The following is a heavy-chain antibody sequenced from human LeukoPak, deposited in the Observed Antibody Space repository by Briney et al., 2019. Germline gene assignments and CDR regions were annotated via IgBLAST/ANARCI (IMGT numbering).Heavy chain of an antibody. CDR1: GYTFTAYY. CDR3: ATLVRGVNTFDY. Sequence: GASVKVSCRASGYTFTAYYIHWVRQAPGQGLEWMGWISPNSGGTNYAQKFQGRVTLTRDTSITTAYMELNSLRSDDTAVYYCATLVRGVNTFDYWGQGTLVTVSS. CDR2: ISPNSGGT. D-gene: IGHD3-10*01. V-gene: IGHV1-2*02. J-gene: IGHJ4*02.